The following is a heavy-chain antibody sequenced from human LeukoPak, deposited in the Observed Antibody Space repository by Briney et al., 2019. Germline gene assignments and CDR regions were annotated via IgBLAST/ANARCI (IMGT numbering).Heavy chain of an antibody. Sequence: PSETLSLTCTVPGGSISSGGYYWSWIRQHPGKGLEWIGYIYYSGSAYYNPSLKSRVTISVDTSKNQFSLKLSSVTAADTAVYYCARDGRGYGPYYFDYWGQGTLVTVSS. CDR2: IYYSGSA. J-gene: IGHJ4*02. CDR1: GGSISSGGYY. D-gene: IGHD5-18*01. V-gene: IGHV4-31*03. CDR3: ARDGRGYGPYYFDY.